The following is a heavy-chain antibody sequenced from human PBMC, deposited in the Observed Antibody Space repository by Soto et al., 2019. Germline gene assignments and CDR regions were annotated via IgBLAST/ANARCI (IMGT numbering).Heavy chain of an antibody. CDR1: GYTFTSYA. D-gene: IGHD2-2*01. V-gene: IGHV1-3*01. Sequence: VASVKVSCKASGYTFTSYAMHWVRQAPGQRLEWMGWINAGNGNTKYSQKFQGRVTITRDTSASTAYMELSSLRSEDTAVYYCARDVDIVVVPAARENAFDIWGQGTMVTVSS. CDR2: INAGNGNT. J-gene: IGHJ3*02. CDR3: ARDVDIVVVPAARENAFDI.